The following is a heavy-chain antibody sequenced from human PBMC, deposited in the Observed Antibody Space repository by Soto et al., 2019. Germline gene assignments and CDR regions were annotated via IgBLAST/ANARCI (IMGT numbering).Heavy chain of an antibody. D-gene: IGHD3-3*01. Sequence: PGGSLRLSCAASGFTVSSNYMSWVRQAPGKGLEWVSVIYGGGSTYYADSVKGRFTISRHNSKNTLYLQMNSLRAEDTAVYYCARDRYDFWSGYSPTYYMDVWGKGTTVTVSS. J-gene: IGHJ6*03. CDR2: IYGGGST. V-gene: IGHV3-53*04. CDR1: GFTVSSNY. CDR3: ARDRYDFWSGYSPTYYMDV.